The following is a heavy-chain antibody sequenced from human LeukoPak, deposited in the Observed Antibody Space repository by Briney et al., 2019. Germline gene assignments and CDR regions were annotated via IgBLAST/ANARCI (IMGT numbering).Heavy chain of an antibody. D-gene: IGHD1-26*01. J-gene: IGHJ4*02. CDR3: ARVAFSGSYWGAFDY. Sequence: GASVKVSCKASGYTFTGYYMHWVRQAPGQGLEWMGWINPNSGGTNYAQKFQGRVTMTRDTSISTAYMELSRLRSDDTAVDYCARVAFSGSYWGAFDYWGQGTLVTVSS. V-gene: IGHV1-2*02. CDR1: GYTFTGYY. CDR2: INPNSGGT.